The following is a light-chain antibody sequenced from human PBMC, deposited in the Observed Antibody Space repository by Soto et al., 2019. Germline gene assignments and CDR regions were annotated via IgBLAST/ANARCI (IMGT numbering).Light chain of an antibody. CDR2: EVS. V-gene: IGKV2D-29*02. J-gene: IGKJ5*01. CDR1: QSLLHITGETF. CDR3: MQSTQLPPT. Sequence: DVVMTKTPLSLSVAPGQPASISCKSSQSLLHITGETFLFWYLQKPGQSPQLLIFEVSTRVSGVPYRFSGSGSGTDFTLEISRVEPDDVGIYYCMQSTQLPPTFGQGTRL.